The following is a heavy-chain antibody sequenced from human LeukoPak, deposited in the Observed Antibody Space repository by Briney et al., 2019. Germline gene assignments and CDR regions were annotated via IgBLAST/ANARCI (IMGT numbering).Heavy chain of an antibody. V-gene: IGHV1-8*02. Sequence: ASVKVSCKASGYTVTTYDINWVRQAPGQGLEWLGWMSPSSGNSGYAQRFQDRVTMTRDITDSTAYMELRSLRSNDTAVYFCTRGYYHYGLDVWGQGTTVTVSS. CDR2: MSPSSGNS. CDR1: GYTVTTYD. J-gene: IGHJ6*02. CDR3: TRGYYHYGLDV.